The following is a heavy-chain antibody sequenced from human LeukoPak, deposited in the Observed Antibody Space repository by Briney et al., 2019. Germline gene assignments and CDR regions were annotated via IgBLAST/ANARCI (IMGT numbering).Heavy chain of an antibody. Sequence: ASVRVSCKASGYTFTGYYMHWVRQAPGQGLEWMGWINSKSGGTNYAQKFQGRVTMTRDTSISAAYMELSRLRSDDTAGYYCARSMAPSGSLYFQHWGQGTLVTVSS. D-gene: IGHD6-13*01. J-gene: IGHJ1*01. CDR3: ARSMAPSGSLYFQH. CDR2: INSKSGGT. V-gene: IGHV1-2*02. CDR1: GYTFTGYY.